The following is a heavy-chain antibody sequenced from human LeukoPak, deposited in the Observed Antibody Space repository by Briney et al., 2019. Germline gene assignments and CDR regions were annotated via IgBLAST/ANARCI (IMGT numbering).Heavy chain of an antibody. Sequence: PGGSLRLSCAASGFTFSSYAMSWVRQAPGKGLEWVSSISGSGSNTHYADSVKGRFTISRDNSKNTLYLQMNSLRAEDTALYYCARILRFLEWFPGEGDSYYYMDVWGKGTTVTVSS. V-gene: IGHV3-23*01. CDR3: ARILRFLEWFPGEGDSYYYMDV. J-gene: IGHJ6*03. CDR1: GFTFSSYA. D-gene: IGHD3-3*01. CDR2: ISGSGSNT.